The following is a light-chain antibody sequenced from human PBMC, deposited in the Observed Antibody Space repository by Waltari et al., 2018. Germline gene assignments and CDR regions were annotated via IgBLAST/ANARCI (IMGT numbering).Light chain of an antibody. CDR1: SSDIGTYNF. CDR3: SSYAGHSNFLV. J-gene: IGLJ2*01. CDR2: AVT. V-gene: IGLV2-8*01. Sequence: QSALTQPPSASGSPGQSVTISCTGTSSDIGTYNFVSWYQQHPGKAPKLLIFAVTNRPSGVPDRFAGSKSGNTASLTVAGLQAEDEADYFCSSYAGHSNFLVFGGGTQLTVL.